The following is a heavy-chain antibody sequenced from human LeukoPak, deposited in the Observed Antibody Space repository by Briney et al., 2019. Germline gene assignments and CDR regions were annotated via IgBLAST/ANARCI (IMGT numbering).Heavy chain of an antibody. CDR3: ARRWGYSSASTKAHGMDV. Sequence: ASVKVSCMASGYTFTSYYMHWVRQAPGQGLEWMGIINPGGHSTSYAQKFEGRVTMTRDTSTSKVYMELSSQRYEDTAVYYCARRWGYSSASTKAHGMDVWGQGTTVTVSS. CDR2: INPGGHST. V-gene: IGHV1-46*01. D-gene: IGHD6-6*01. J-gene: IGHJ6*02. CDR1: GYTFTSYY.